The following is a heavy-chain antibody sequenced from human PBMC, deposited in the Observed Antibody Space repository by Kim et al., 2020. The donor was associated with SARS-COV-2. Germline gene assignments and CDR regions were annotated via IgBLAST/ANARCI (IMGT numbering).Heavy chain of an antibody. V-gene: IGHV3-21*01. CDR3: ASEGPHYYDSSGYYSSIKLWNYYYYGMDV. CDR2: ISSSSSYI. Sequence: GGSLRLSCAASGFTFSSYSMNWVRQAPGKGLEWVSSISSSSSYIYYADSVKGRFTISRDNAKNSLYLQMNSLRAEDTAVYYCASEGPHYYDSSGYYSSIKLWNYYYYGMDVWGQGTTVTVSS. J-gene: IGHJ6*02. D-gene: IGHD3-22*01. CDR1: GFTFSSYS.